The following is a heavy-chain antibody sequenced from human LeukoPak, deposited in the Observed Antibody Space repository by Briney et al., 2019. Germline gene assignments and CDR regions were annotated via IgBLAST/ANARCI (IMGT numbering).Heavy chain of an antibody. Sequence: PSETLSLTCSVSGGSISSGDSYWSWIRQPPGKGLEWIGYIYYTGSTNYNPSLKSRVTISVDTSNNHFSLKLTSVTATDTAVYYCATDQGRFGDPSFDYWGQGTLVTVSS. CDR2: IYYTGST. V-gene: IGHV4-30-4*01. D-gene: IGHD3-10*01. J-gene: IGHJ4*02. CDR1: GGSISSGDSY. CDR3: ATDQGRFGDPSFDY.